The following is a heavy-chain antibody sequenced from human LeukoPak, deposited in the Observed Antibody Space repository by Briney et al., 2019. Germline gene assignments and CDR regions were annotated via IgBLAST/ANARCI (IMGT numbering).Heavy chain of an antibody. CDR1: GFTFSSYS. D-gene: IGHD3-3*01. CDR3: AKNYDFWSGYNYYFDY. J-gene: IGHJ4*02. CDR2: ISSSSSYI. V-gene: IGHV3-21*01. Sequence: TGGSLRLSCAASGFTFSSYSMNWVRQAPGKGLEWVSSISSSSSYIYYADSVKGRFTISRDNAKNSLYLQMNSLRAEDTAVYYCAKNYDFWSGYNYYFDYWGQGTLVTVSS.